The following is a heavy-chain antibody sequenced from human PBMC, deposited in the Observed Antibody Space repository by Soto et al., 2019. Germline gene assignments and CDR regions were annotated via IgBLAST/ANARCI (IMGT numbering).Heavy chain of an antibody. CDR1: GFTFSDYY. Sequence: GALRLSCAASGFTFSDYYMSWIRQAPGKGLEWVSYISSSGSTIYYADSVKGRFTISRDNAKNSLYLQMNSLRAEDTAVYYCARAPLDVSYSGYFDYWGQGTLVTVSS. D-gene: IGHD1-26*01. J-gene: IGHJ4*02. CDR2: ISSSGSTI. V-gene: IGHV3-11*01. CDR3: ARAPLDVSYSGYFDY.